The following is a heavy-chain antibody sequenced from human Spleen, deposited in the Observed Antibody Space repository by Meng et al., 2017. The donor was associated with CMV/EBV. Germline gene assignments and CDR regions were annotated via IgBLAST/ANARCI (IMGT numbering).Heavy chain of an antibody. CDR3: ATATYSYATSAVDV. CDR2: INPNSGDT. Sequence: SVKVSCKASGYTFTDYYIHWVRQAPGQGLEWMGWINPNSGDTNYAQKFQGRVTMTADTSTDTAYMELSSLRSEDTAVYYCATATYSYATSAVDVWGQGTTVTVSS. V-gene: IGHV1-2*02. CDR1: GYTFTDYY. D-gene: IGHD3-22*01. J-gene: IGHJ6*02.